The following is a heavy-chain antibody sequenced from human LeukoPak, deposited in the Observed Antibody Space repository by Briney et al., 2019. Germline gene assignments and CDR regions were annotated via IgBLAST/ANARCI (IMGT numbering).Heavy chain of an antibody. CDR2: IYSGGST. J-gene: IGHJ4*02. CDR1: GFTFSIYA. Sequence: GGSLRLSCAASGFTFSIYAMSWVRQAPGKGLECISVIYSGGSTDYADSVKGRLTISRDNSKNTLYLQMNSLRAEDTAVYYCARVVDHDYGDYYLDYWGQGTLVTVSS. V-gene: IGHV3-53*01. CDR3: ARVVDHDYGDYYLDY. D-gene: IGHD4-17*01.